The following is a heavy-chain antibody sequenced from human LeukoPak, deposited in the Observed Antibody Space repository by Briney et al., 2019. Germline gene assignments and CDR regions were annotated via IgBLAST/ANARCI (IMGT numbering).Heavy chain of an antibody. CDR2: ISYDGSNK. CDR1: GFTFSSYA. J-gene: IGHJ4*02. Sequence: GRSLRLSCEASGFTFSSYAMHWVRQAPGKGLEWVAVISYDGSNKYYADSVKGRFTISRDNSKNTLYLQMNSLRAEDTAVYYCARDKEERITMVRGVIIPYYFDYWGQGTLVTVSS. V-gene: IGHV3-30*04. CDR3: ARDKEERITMVRGVIIPYYFDY. D-gene: IGHD3-10*01.